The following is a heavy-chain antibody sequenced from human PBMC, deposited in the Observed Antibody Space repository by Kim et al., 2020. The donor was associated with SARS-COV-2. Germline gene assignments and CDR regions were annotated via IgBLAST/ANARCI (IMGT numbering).Heavy chain of an antibody. Sequence: GGSLRLSCAASGFTFSNYVMRWVRQAPGKGLEWVSSINESGGNTYYVDSVKGRFTISRDNSKNTLYLQMNSVRAEDTAVYYCAKTFTVTPVAKYFDYWGQGALVTVSS. J-gene: IGHJ4*02. CDR2: INESGGNT. CDR1: GFTFSNYV. CDR3: AKTFTVTPVAKYFDY. D-gene: IGHD4-4*01. V-gene: IGHV3-23*01.